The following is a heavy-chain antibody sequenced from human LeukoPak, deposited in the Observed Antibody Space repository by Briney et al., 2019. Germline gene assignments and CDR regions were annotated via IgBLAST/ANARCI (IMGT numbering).Heavy chain of an antibody. V-gene: IGHV4-39*07. J-gene: IGHJ3*02. CDR3: ARDLFRGYYDSSGYYYTFDAFDI. CDR1: GGSISSSSYY. CDR2: INHSGST. D-gene: IGHD3-22*01. Sequence: SETLSLTCTVSGGSISSSSYYWGWIRQPPGKGLEWIGEINHSGSTNYNPSLKSRVTISVDTSKNQFSLKLSSVTAADTAVYYCARDLFRGYYDSSGYYYTFDAFDIWGQGTMVTVSS.